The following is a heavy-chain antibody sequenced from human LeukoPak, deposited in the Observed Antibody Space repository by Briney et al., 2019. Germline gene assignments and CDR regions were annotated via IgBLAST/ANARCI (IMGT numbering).Heavy chain of an antibody. CDR1: GFTFSSYA. CDR3: AKGGNYDYVWGSYRYDY. CDR2: IGDNGDST. V-gene: IGHV3-23*01. D-gene: IGHD3-16*02. Sequence: GGSLRLSCAASGFTFSSYAMSWVRQAPGKGLEWVSTIGDNGDSTYYADSVKGRFTISRDNSKNTLYLQMNSLRAEDTAVYYCAKGGNYDYVWGSYRYDYWGQGTLVTVSS. J-gene: IGHJ4*02.